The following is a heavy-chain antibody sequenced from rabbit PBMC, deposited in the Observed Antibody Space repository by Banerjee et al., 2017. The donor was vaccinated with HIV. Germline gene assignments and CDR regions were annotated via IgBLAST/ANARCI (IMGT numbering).Heavy chain of an antibody. CDR2: INIGSGTT. CDR3: ARGGTGYGYATTRLDL. V-gene: IGHV1S40*01. J-gene: IGHJ3*01. CDR1: GFSFSSNYR. D-gene: IGHD6-1*01. Sequence: QSLEESGGDLVKPGASLTLTCTASGFSFSSNYRMCWVRQAPGKGLEWIGCINIGSGTTYYASWAKGRFTISKTSSTTVTLQMTSLTAADTATYFCARGGTGYGYATTRLDLWGQGTLVTVS.